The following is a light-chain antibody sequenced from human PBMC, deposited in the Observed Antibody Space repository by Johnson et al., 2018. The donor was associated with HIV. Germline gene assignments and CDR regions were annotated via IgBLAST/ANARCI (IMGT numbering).Light chain of an antibody. Sequence: QSVLTQPPSVSAAPGQKVTISCSGNNSNFGNYYLSWYQHLPGTAPKLLIYDNHKRPSGIPDRFSGSKSGTSATLAITGLQAWDEADYYCGTWDTSLSAYVFGTGTKVTVL. CDR2: DNH. J-gene: IGLJ1*01. CDR1: NSNFGNYY. V-gene: IGLV1-51*01. CDR3: GTWDTSLSAYV.